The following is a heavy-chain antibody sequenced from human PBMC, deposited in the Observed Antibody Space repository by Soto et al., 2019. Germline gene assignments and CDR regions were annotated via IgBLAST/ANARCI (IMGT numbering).Heavy chain of an antibody. V-gene: IGHV3-23*01. CDR2: ISGSGGST. D-gene: IGHD4-4*01. CDR3: AKDPLETTVTPLDY. J-gene: IGHJ4*02. Sequence: GGSLRLSCAASGFTFSSYAMSWVRQAPGKGLEWVSAISGSGGSTYYADSVKGRFTISRDNSKNTLYLQMNSLRAEDTAVYYCAKDPLETTVTPLDYWGQGTLVTVS. CDR1: GFTFSSYA.